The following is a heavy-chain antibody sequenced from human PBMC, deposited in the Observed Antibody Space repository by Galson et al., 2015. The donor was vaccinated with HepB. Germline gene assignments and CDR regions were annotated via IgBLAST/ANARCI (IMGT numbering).Heavy chain of an antibody. CDR3: ATEPLNFDFWSGFDY. Sequence: SVKVSCKVSGYTLTELSMHWVRQAPGKGLEWMGGFDPEDGETIYAQKFQGRVTMTEDTSTDTAYMELSSPRSEDTAVYYCATEPLNFDFWSGFDYWGQGTLVTVSS. V-gene: IGHV1-24*01. CDR1: GYTLTELS. J-gene: IGHJ4*02. CDR2: FDPEDGET. D-gene: IGHD3-3*01.